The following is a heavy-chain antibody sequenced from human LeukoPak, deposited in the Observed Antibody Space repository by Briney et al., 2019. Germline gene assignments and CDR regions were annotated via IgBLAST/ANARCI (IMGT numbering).Heavy chain of an antibody. D-gene: IGHD3-22*01. CDR1: GGTFSSYA. V-gene: IGHV1-69*04. CDR2: IIPILGIA. J-gene: IGHJ6*02. CDR3: ASYYYDSSGYYYYYYGMDV. Sequence: SVKVSCKASGGTFSSYAISWVRQAPGQGLEWMGRIIPILGIANYAQKFQGRVTITADKSTSTAYMELSSLRSEDTAVYYCASYYYDSSGYYYYYYGMDVWGQGTTVTVSS.